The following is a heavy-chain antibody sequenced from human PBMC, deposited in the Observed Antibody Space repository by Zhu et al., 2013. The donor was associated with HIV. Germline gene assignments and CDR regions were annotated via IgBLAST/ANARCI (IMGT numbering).Heavy chain of an antibody. V-gene: IGHV1-2*04. CDR1: GYTFTGYY. CDR2: INPNSGGT. D-gene: IGHD3-22*01. J-gene: IGHJ5*02. CDR3: ARGGRRLLTPRPNNNWFDP. Sequence: QVQLVQSGAEVKKPGASVKVSCKASGYTFTGYYMHWARQAPGQGLEWMGWINPNSGGTNYAQKFQGWVTMTRDTSISTAYMELSRLRSDDTAVYYCARGGRRLLTPRPNNNWFDPWGQGTLVTVSS.